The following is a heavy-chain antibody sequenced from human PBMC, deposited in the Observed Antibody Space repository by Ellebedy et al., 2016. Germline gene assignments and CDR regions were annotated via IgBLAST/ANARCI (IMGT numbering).Heavy chain of an antibody. J-gene: IGHJ3*02. CDR2: IYYSGST. V-gene: IGHV4-59*08. CDR1: GGSISSYY. Sequence: SETLSLTCTVSGGSISSYYWSWIRQPPGKGLEWIGYIYYSGSTNYDPSLKSRVTISVDTSKNQFSLKLGSVTAADTAVYYCARLGVGGDEKGFDDAFDIWGQGTMVTVSS. CDR3: ARLGVGGDEKGFDDAFDI. D-gene: IGHD2-21*02.